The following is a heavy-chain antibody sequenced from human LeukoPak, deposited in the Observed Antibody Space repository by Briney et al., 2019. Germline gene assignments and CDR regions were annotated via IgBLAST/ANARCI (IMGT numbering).Heavy chain of an antibody. CDR3: ARSMVRGGPFDY. Sequence: SETLSLTCAVYGGSFSGYYWSWIRQPPGKGLEWTGEINHSGSTNYNPSLKSRVTISVDTSKNQFSLKLSSVTAADTAVYYCARSMVRGGPFDYWGQGTLVTVSS. D-gene: IGHD3-10*01. CDR2: INHSGST. J-gene: IGHJ4*02. V-gene: IGHV4-34*01. CDR1: GGSFSGYY.